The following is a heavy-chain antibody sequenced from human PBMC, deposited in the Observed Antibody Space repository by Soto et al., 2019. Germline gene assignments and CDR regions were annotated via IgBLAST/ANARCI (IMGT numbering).Heavy chain of an antibody. J-gene: IGHJ6*03. D-gene: IGHD3-3*01. CDR1: GGSISRYY. V-gene: IGHV4-59*01. CDR3: ARIRTNYDFWSGFYYYYMVV. CDR2: IYYSGST. Sequence: SETLSLTCTVSGGSISRYYWSWIRQPPGKGLEWIGYIYYSGSTNYNPSLKSRVTISVDTSKNQFSLKLSSVTAADTAVYYCARIRTNYDFWSGFYYYYMVVWCQGSTVTVSS.